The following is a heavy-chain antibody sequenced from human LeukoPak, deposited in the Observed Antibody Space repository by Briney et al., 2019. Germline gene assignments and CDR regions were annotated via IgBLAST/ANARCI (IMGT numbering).Heavy chain of an antibody. V-gene: IGHV3-48*02. J-gene: IGHJ4*02. CDR1: GFTFSSYS. Sequence: GSLRLSCAASGFTFSSYSVNWVRQAPGKGLEWVSHISSSSSTIYYADSVKGRFTISRDNAKNSLYLQMNSLRDEDTAVYYCARESRTYYYDSSGYYYNSYYFDYWGQGTLVTVSS. D-gene: IGHD3-22*01. CDR2: ISSSSSTI. CDR3: ARESRTYYYDSSGYYYNSYYFDY.